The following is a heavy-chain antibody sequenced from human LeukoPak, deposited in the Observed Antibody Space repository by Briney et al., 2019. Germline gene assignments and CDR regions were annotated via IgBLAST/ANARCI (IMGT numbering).Heavy chain of an antibody. J-gene: IGHJ4*02. CDR2: IYSGGST. CDR3: AREAVTRNYFDY. Sequence: QPGGSLRLSCAASGFTVSSNYVSWVRQAPGMGLEWVSVIYSGGSTYYADSVKGRFTISRDNSKNTLYLQMNSLRAEDTAVYYCAREAVTRNYFDYWGQGTLVTVSS. D-gene: IGHD4-17*01. V-gene: IGHV3-53*01. CDR1: GFTVSSNY.